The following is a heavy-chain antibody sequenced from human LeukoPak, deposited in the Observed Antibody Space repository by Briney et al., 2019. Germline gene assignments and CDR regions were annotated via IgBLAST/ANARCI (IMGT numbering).Heavy chain of an antibody. CDR2: VYNSGNS. Sequence: SETPSLTCTVSGGSISGYYWSWIRQPPGKGLEWIGYVYNSGNSDYNPSLKSRVSISVDTSKNQLSLKLSSVTAADTAVYYCARAHSNNWRFDYWGQGTLVTVSS. D-gene: IGHD6-13*01. V-gene: IGHV4-59*01. CDR1: GGSISGYY. J-gene: IGHJ4*02. CDR3: ARAHSNNWRFDY.